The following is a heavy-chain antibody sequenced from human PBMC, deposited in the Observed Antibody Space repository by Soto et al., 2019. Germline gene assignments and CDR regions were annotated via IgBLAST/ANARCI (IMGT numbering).Heavy chain of an antibody. CDR1: GGSISSGGYY. CDR2: IYYSGST. V-gene: IGHV4-31*03. D-gene: IGHD3-10*01. CDR3: ARSPEVRGVNPNWFDP. Sequence: SETLSLTCTVSGGSISSGGYYWSWIRQHPGKGLEWIGYIYYSGSTYYNPSLKSRVTISVDTSKNQFSLKLSSVTAADTAVYYCARSPEVRGVNPNWFDPWGQGTLVTVSP. J-gene: IGHJ5*02.